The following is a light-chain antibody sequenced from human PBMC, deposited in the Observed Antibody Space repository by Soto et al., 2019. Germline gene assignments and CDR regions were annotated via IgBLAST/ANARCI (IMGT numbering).Light chain of an antibody. Sequence: DVQMTQSPSSLSAFVGDRVTITCRASQGIAPSLAWFQQKPWKVPQLLIYATSTLQSGIPSPFSGSGSGTDFTLTINSLQPEDVGTYYCQKYNSAPLTFGGGNKVEIK. CDR3: QKYNSAPLT. CDR2: ATS. CDR1: QGIAPS. V-gene: IGKV1-27*01. J-gene: IGKJ4*01.